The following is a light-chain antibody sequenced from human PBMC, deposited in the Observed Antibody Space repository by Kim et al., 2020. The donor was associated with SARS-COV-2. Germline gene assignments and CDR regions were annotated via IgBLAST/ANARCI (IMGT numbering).Light chain of an antibody. CDR1: QSVSSY. V-gene: IGKV3-11*01. Sequence: SPGERATLSCRASQSVSSYLAWYQQKPGQAPRLLIYDASNRATGIPARFSGSGSGTDFTLTISSLEPEDFAAYYCQQRSNWPPGYTFGQGTKLEI. CDR2: DAS. CDR3: QQRSNWPPGYT. J-gene: IGKJ2*01.